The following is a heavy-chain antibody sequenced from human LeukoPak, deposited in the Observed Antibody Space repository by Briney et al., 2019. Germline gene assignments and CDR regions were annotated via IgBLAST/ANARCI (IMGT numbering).Heavy chain of an antibody. D-gene: IGHD4-17*01. CDR1: GFTFSSYA. CDR3: AKDTSPDYGDYFHY. CDR2: ISGSGGST. Sequence: GGSLRLSCAASGFTFSSYAISWVRQAPGKGLEWVSAISGSGGSTYYADSVKGRFTISRDNSKNTLYLQMNSLRAENTAVYYCAKDTSPDYGDYFHYWGQGTLVTVSS. V-gene: IGHV3-23*01. J-gene: IGHJ4*02.